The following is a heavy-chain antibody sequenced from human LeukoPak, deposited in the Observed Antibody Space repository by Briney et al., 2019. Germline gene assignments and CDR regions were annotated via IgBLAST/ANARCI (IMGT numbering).Heavy chain of an antibody. J-gene: IGHJ4*02. V-gene: IGHV1-69*01. CDR2: IIPIFGTA. CDR3: AKGYSSGWSPVLFDY. CDR1: GGTFSSYA. D-gene: IGHD6-19*01. Sequence: SVKVSCKASGGTFSSYAISWVRQAPGQGLEWMGGIIPIFGTANYAQKFQGRVTITADESTSTAYMELSSLRSEDTAVYYCAKGYSSGWSPVLFDYWGQGTLVTVSS.